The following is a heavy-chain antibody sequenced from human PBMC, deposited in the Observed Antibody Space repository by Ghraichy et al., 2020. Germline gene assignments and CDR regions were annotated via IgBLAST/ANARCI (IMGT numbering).Heavy chain of an antibody. V-gene: IGHV4-4*07. Sequence: SETLSLTCTVSGGSISSTYCNWIRQPAGKGLEWIGRIYTSGSTNYNPSLESRVSMSVDTSKNQVSLTLSSVTAADTAVYYCASEGSGNYYIFDYWGQGTLVIVSS. CDR3: ASEGSGNYYIFDY. D-gene: IGHD3-10*01. J-gene: IGHJ4*02. CDR1: GGSISSTY. CDR2: IYTSGST.